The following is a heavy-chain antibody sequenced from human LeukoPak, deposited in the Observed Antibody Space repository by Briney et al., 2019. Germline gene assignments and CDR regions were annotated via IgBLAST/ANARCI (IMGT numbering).Heavy chain of an antibody. CDR1: GGSISSSSYY. CDR3: ARVRYFDWLLVFDY. CDR2: IYYSGST. D-gene: IGHD3-9*01. V-gene: IGHV4-39*07. J-gene: IGHJ4*02. Sequence: SETLSLTCTVSGGSISSSSYYWGWIRQPPGKGLEWIGSIYYSGSTYYNPSLKSRVTISVDTSKNQFSLKLSSVTAADTAVYYCARVRYFDWLLVFDYWGQGTLVTVSS.